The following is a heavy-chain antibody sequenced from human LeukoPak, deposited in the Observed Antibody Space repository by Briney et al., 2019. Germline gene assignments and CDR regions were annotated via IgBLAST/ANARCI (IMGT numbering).Heavy chain of an antibody. CDR1: GGSISSSSYY. V-gene: IGHV4-39*01. Sequence: PSETLSLTCTVSGGSISSSSYYWGWIRQPPGKGLEWIGSIYYSGSTYYNPSLKSRVTISVDTSKNQFSLKLSSVTAADTAVYYCASPYYYDSSGYYGFDYWGQGTLVTVSS. J-gene: IGHJ4*02. CDR3: ASPYYYDSSGYYGFDY. CDR2: IYYSGST. D-gene: IGHD3-22*01.